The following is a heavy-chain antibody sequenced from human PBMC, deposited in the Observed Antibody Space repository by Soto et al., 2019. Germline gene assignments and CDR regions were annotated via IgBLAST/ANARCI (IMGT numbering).Heavy chain of an antibody. CDR2: IRSKSDGETT. CDR1: GFTFTNAW. V-gene: IGHV3-15*01. J-gene: IGHJ5*02. CDR3: ATENFALPVAGRVDP. Sequence: VRLVESGGGLVRPGGSLRLSCKASGFTFTNAWVSWVRQAPGKGLEWVGRIRSKSDGETTDYAAPVEGRFAVPRVDSRNTVYLQMDSLKPEDTAGYYWATENFALPVAGRVDPWCQGTLVTFPS. D-gene: IGHD6-19*01.